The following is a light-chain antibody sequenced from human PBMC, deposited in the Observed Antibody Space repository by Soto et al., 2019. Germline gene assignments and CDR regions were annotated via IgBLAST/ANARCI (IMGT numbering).Light chain of an antibody. Sequence: EIVLTQSPGTLSLSPGERATLSCRASQSVSSSYLAWYQQKPGQAPRLLIYGASSRATGIPDRFSGSGSGTDFTLTISRLETEDVEVYYWQQYGSSPPYTFGQGTKLEIK. CDR2: GAS. J-gene: IGKJ2*01. V-gene: IGKV3-20*01. CDR3: QQYGSSPPYT. CDR1: QSVSSSY.